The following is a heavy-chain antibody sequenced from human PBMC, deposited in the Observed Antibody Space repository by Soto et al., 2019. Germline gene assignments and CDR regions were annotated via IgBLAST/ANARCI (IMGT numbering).Heavy chain of an antibody. D-gene: IGHD2-21*02. J-gene: IGHJ6*04. CDR1: GGSISGYY. CDR2: MYNTGST. CDR3: ARDLFGYCGTDCYTLDF. V-gene: IGHV4-59*01. Sequence: SENLSLTCTVSGGSISGYYWSWIRQPPGKGLEWIGYMYNTGSTVYNPSFKSRVTISVDTSKNQFSLKLNSVTAADTAVYYCARDLFGYCGTDCYTLDFWGKGTTVTVSS.